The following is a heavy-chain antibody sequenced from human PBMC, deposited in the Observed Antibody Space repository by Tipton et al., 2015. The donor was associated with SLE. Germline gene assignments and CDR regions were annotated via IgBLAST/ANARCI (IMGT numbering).Heavy chain of an antibody. Sequence: TLSLTCTVSGDALNSYSYYWGWIRQPPGKGLEWIGYIYYSGSTNYNPSLKSRVTISLDTSKNQLSLRLSSVTAADTAMYYCARVVVATTNPLHFDYWGQGTLVTVSS. CDR2: IYYSGST. CDR1: GDALNSYSYY. CDR3: ARVVVATTNPLHFDY. V-gene: IGHV4-61*01. J-gene: IGHJ4*02. D-gene: IGHD5-12*01.